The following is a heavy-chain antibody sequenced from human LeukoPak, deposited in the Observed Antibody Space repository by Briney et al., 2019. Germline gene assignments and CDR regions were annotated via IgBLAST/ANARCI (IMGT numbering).Heavy chain of an antibody. D-gene: IGHD2-2*01. J-gene: IGHJ4*02. CDR2: ISGSGGST. Sequence: GGSLRLSCAASGFTFSSYAMSWVRQAPGKGLDWVSAISGSGGSTYYADSVKGRFTISRDNSKNTLYLQMNSLRAEDTAVYYCAKDLGYCSSTSCFLDYWGQGTLVTVSS. CDR1: GFTFSSYA. V-gene: IGHV3-23*01. CDR3: AKDLGYCSSTSCFLDY.